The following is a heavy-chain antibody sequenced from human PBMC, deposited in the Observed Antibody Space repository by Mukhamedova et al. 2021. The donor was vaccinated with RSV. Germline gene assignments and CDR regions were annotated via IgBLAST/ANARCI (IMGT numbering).Heavy chain of an antibody. D-gene: IGHD5-24*01. J-gene: IGHJ6*02. CDR2: ISGGSTYS. CDR3: ARVDGFNPRLLYAMDL. V-gene: IGHV3-11*05. Sequence: SWMRQAPGKGLEWVSHISGGSTYSNYADSVKGRFTISRDNTDKSVFLLMNSLRPEDTATYYCARVDGFNPRLLYAMDLWGQGTTVT.